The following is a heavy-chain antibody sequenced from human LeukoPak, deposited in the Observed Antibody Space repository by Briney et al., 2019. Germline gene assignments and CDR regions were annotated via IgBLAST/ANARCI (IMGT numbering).Heavy chain of an antibody. J-gene: IGHJ4*02. CDR1: GFTFSSYA. D-gene: IGHD2-2*02. Sequence: PGGSLRLSCAASGFTFSSYAMSWVRQAPGKGLEWVSAISGSGGSTYYADSVKGRFTISRDNSKNTLYLQMNSLRAEDTAVYYCAKDLVTIVVVPAAIQAYWGQGTLVTVSS. CDR2: ISGSGGST. V-gene: IGHV3-23*01. CDR3: AKDLVTIVVVPAAIQAY.